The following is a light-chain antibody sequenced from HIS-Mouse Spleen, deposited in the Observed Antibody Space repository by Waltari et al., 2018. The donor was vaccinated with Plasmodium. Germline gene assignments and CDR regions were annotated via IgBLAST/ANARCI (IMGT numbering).Light chain of an antibody. CDR2: LNSAGSH. V-gene: IGLV4-69*01. Sequence: QLVLTQSPSASASLGASVKLTCTLSSGHSSYAIAWHPQQPEKGPRYLMKLNSAGSHSKGDGIPDRFSGSSSGAERYLTISSLQSEDEADYYCQTWGTGMGVFGGGTKLTVL. J-gene: IGLJ2*01. CDR3: QTWGTGMGV. CDR1: SGHSSYA.